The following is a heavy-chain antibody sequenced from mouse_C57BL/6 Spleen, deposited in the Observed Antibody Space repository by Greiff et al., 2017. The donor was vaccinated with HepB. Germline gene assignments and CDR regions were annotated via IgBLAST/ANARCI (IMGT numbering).Heavy chain of an antibody. J-gene: IGHJ1*03. CDR1: GYTFTSYW. D-gene: IGHD1-1*01. Sequence: VQLKESGAELVKPGASVKLSCKASGYTFTSYWMHWVKQRPGRGLEWIGRIDPNSGGTKYNEKFKSKATLTVDKPSSTAYMQLSSLTSEDSAVYYCAENYYGSSYWYFDVWGTGTTVTVSS. CDR2: IDPNSGGT. V-gene: IGHV1-72*01. CDR3: AENYYGSSYWYFDV.